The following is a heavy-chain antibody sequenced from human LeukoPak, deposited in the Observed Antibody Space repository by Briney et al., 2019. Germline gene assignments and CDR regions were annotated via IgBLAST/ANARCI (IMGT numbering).Heavy chain of an antibody. Sequence: SETLSLTCTVSGGSISSYYWSWIRPPPGKGLEWIGYIYNSGSTNYNPSLRSRVTMSLDTSKNQISLKLSSVTAADTAMYYCARSTMVNTATGWFDPWGQGTLVTVSS. V-gene: IGHV4-59*12. CDR2: IYNSGST. CDR1: GGSISSYY. D-gene: IGHD4/OR15-4a*01. J-gene: IGHJ5*02. CDR3: ARSTMVNTATGWFDP.